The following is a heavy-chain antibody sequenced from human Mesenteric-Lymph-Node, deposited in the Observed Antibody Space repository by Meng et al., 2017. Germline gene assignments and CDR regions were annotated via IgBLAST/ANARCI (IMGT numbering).Heavy chain of an antibody. Sequence: ASVKVSCKVSGYTLTELSMHWVRQAPGKGLEWMGGFDPEDGETIYAQKFQGRVTMTEDTSTDTAYMELSSLRSEDTAVYYCVTAGYDYGGNSEAFDIWGQGTMVTVSS. CDR2: FDPEDGET. J-gene: IGHJ3*02. D-gene: IGHD4-23*01. V-gene: IGHV1-24*01. CDR3: VTAGYDYGGNSEAFDI. CDR1: GYTLTELS.